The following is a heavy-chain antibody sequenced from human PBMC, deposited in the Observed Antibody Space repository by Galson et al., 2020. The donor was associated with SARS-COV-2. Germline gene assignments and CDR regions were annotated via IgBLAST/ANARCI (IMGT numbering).Heavy chain of an antibody. Sequence: ASVKVSCKASGYTFTSYDINWVRQATGQGLEWMGWMNPNSGNTGYAQKFQGRVTMTRNTSISTAYMELSSLRSEDTAVYYCARRVGATRGRNWFDPWGQGTLVTVSS. CDR3: ARRVGATRGRNWFDP. CDR1: GYTFTSYD. CDR2: MNPNSGNT. D-gene: IGHD1-26*01. J-gene: IGHJ5*02. V-gene: IGHV1-8*01.